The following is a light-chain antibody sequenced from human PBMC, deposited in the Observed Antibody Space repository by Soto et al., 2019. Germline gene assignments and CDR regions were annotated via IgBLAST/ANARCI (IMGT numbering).Light chain of an antibody. J-gene: IGKJ4*01. CDR1: QSVRSDY. CDR2: GAS. Sequence: EIVLTQSPGTLSLSPGERATLSCRASQSVRSDYLAWYQQKPGQAPRLHIYGASTRATGIPASFSGSGSGAEFTLTISSLQAEDVAVYYCQQYHSTRLTFGGGTKVDIK. V-gene: IGKV3-20*01. CDR3: QQYHSTRLT.